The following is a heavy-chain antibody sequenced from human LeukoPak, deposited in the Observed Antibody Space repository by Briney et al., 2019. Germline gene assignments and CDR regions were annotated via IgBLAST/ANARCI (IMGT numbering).Heavy chain of an antibody. J-gene: IGHJ4*02. CDR2: IKQDGSEK. CDR1: GFIFSDYW. CDR3: AKDTRRKRITMIVVAHPLDY. D-gene: IGHD3-22*01. Sequence: GGSLRLSCAASGFIFSDYWMTWVRQAPGKGLEWVGNIKQDGSEKYYVDSVKGRFTISRDNSKNTLYLQMNSLRAEDTAVYYCAKDTRRKRITMIVVAHPLDYWGQGTLVTVSS. V-gene: IGHV3-7*03.